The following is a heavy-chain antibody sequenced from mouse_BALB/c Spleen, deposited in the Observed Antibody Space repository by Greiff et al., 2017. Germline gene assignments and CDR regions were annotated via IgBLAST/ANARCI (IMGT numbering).Heavy chain of an antibody. J-gene: IGHJ1*01. CDR2: SYPGNGDT. V-gene: IGHV1-12*01. CDR1: GFTFTSYN. Sequence: QVQLQPPGAALVKPGASVKMSCKASGFTFTSYNMHWVKQTPGQGLEWIGASYPGNGDTSYNQKFKGKATLTADKSSSTAYMQLSSLTSEDSAVYYSARGSYDGYVYWYLDVWGAGTTVTVSS. CDR3: ARGSYDGYVYWYLDV. D-gene: IGHD2-3*01.